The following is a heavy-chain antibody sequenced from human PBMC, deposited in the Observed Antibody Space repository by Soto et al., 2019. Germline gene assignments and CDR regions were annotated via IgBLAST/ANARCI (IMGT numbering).Heavy chain of an antibody. CDR1: GFTFSDYA. D-gene: IGHD3-10*01. V-gene: IGHV3-23*01. Sequence: EVQLLESGGGLVQPGGSLRLSCAASGFTFSDYAMSWVRQAPGKGLEWVSAISGSGIATYYADSVKGRFTISRDNSENTLYLQMNRLRVEDTAVYFCAKDAISMVRGTNNWFDPWGQGTLVTVSS. J-gene: IGHJ5*02. CDR2: ISGSGIAT. CDR3: AKDAISMVRGTNNWFDP.